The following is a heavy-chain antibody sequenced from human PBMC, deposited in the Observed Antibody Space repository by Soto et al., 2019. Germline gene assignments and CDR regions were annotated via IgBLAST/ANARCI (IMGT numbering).Heavy chain of an antibody. CDR3: VRVRSGGWEYYYYYYGMDV. J-gene: IGHJ6*02. Sequence: PGGSLRLSCAASGFTVCSNYMSWVRQAPGKGLEWVSVIYSGGSTYYADSVKGRFTISRDNSKNTLYLQMNSLRAEDTAVYYCVRVRSGGWEYYYYYYGMDVWGQGTTVTVSS. V-gene: IGHV3-53*01. D-gene: IGHD6-19*01. CDR1: GFTVCSNY. CDR2: IYSGGST.